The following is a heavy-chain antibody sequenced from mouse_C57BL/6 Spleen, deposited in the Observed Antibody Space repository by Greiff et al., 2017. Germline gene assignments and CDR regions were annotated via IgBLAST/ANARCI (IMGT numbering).Heavy chain of an antibody. D-gene: IGHD1-1*01. J-gene: IGHJ1*03. V-gene: IGHV1-18*01. CDR1: GYTFTDYN. Sequence: VQLQQSGPELVKPGASVKIPCKASGYTFTDYNMDWVKQSHGKSLEWIGDINPNNGGTNYNQKFKGKATLTVDKSSSTAYMELRSLTSEDTAVYYCARSPYYGSSYDCYFDVWGTGTTVTVSS. CDR3: ARSPYYGSSYDCYFDV. CDR2: INPNNGGT.